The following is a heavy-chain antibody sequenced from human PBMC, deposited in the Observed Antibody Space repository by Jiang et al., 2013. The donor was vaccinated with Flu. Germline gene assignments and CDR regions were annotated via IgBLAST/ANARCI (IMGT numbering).Heavy chain of an antibody. Sequence: VQLVESGPGLVKPSETLSLTCTVSGGSISSYYWSWIRQPPGKGLEWIGYIYYSGSTNYNPSLKSRVTISVDTSKNQFSLKLSSVTAADTAVYYCARVYYDFWSGYPNYGMDVWGQGTTVTVSS. J-gene: IGHJ6*02. CDR3: ARVYYDFWSGYPNYGMDV. V-gene: IGHV4-59*01. CDR1: GGSISSYY. CDR2: IYYSGST. D-gene: IGHD3-3*01.